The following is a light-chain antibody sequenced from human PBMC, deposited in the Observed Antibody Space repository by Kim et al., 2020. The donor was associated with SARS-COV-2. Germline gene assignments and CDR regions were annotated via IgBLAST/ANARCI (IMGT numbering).Light chain of an antibody. V-gene: IGLV1-44*01. CDR3: ATWDVNLNGWV. CDR1: DSNVGSKT. Sequence: QSVLTQSPSVSGTPGQRVSISCSGSDSNVGSKTVNWYQQFSGSAPKLLIHSNNLRPSGVPDRFSGARSGTSASLVISGLQSEDEADYYCATWDVNLNGWVFGGGTKVTVL. J-gene: IGLJ3*02. CDR2: SNN.